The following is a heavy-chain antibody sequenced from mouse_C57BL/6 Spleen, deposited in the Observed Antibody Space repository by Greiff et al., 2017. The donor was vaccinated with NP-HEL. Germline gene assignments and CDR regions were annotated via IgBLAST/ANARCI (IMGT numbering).Heavy chain of an antibody. CDR1: GFTFSSYA. V-gene: IGHV5-4*01. CDR3: ARAPYYSNYLFAY. CDR2: ISDGGSYT. D-gene: IGHD2-5*01. J-gene: IGHJ3*01. Sequence: EVQGVESGGGLVKPGGSLKLSCAASGFTFSSYAMSWVRQTPEKRLEWVATISDGGSYTYYPDNVKGRFTISRDNAKNNLYLQMSHLKSEDTAMYYCARAPYYSNYLFAYWGQGTLVTVSA.